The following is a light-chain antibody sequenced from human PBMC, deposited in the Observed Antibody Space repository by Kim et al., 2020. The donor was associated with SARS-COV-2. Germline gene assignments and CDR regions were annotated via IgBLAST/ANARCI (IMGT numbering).Light chain of an antibody. Sequence: GHLVNTSCTGTSGDVGGYNYVSWYQQHPGKAPKLMIYEGSKRPSGVPDRFSGSKSGNTASLTVSGLQAEDEADYYCSSYAGSNNVVFGGGTQLTVL. CDR3: SSYAGSNNVV. J-gene: IGLJ2*01. CDR1: SGDVGGYNY. CDR2: EGS. V-gene: IGLV2-8*01.